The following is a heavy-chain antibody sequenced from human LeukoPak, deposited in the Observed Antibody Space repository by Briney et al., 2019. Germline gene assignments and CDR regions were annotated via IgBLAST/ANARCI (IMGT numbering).Heavy chain of an antibody. J-gene: IGHJ3*02. CDR3: AASYSSGWYRSGDDAFDI. D-gene: IGHD6-19*01. V-gene: IGHV1-8*03. Sequence: ASVKVSCKASGYTFTSYDINWVRQATGQGLEWMGWMNPNSGNTGYAQKFQGRVTITRNTSISTAYMELSSLRSEDTAVYYCAASYSSGWYRSGDDAFDIWGQGTMVTVSS. CDR2: MNPNSGNT. CDR1: GYTFTSYD.